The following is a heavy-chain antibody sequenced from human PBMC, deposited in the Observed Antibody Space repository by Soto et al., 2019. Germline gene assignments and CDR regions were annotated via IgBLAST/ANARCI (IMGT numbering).Heavy chain of an antibody. Sequence: QGKLVQSGPEVKKPGASVKVSCTASGYSFSGSDITWVRQAPGQGLEWLGWVSTSIRSTMSAEKLQGRLTMTTDTSTTTVYMELRGLTSDDTAVYYCERDAGAALYGEDALDIWGQGTMVSVSS. J-gene: IGHJ3*02. CDR2: VSTSIRST. CDR3: ERDAGAALYGEDALDI. CDR1: GYSFSGSD. V-gene: IGHV1-18*04. D-gene: IGHD3-10*01.